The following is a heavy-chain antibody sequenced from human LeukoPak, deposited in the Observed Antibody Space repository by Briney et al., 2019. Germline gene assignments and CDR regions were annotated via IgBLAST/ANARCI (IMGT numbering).Heavy chain of an antibody. CDR3: ASSSVAAAGSDY. V-gene: IGHV3-74*01. CDR1: GFTFSSYD. Sequence: GGSLRLSCAASGFTFSSYDMNWVRQAPGKGLVWVSRINSDGSSTSYADSVKGRFTISRDNAKNMLYLQMNSLRVEDTAVYYCASSSVAAAGSDYWGQGTLVTVSS. D-gene: IGHD6-13*01. CDR2: INSDGSST. J-gene: IGHJ4*02.